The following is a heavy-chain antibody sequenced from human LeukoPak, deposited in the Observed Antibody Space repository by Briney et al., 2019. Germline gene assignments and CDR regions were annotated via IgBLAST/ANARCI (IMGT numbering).Heavy chain of an antibody. D-gene: IGHD2-15*01. V-gene: IGHV4-34*01. CDR3: ARGRCSGGSCYSGNVRKYFDY. CDR2: INHSGST. Sequence: SETLSLTCAVYGGSFSGYYWSWIRQPPGKGLEWIGEINHSGSTNYNPSLKRRVTISVDTSKHQFSLKLSSVTAADTAVYYCARGRCSGGSCYSGNVRKYFDYWGQGTLVTVSS. CDR1: GGSFSGYY. J-gene: IGHJ4*02.